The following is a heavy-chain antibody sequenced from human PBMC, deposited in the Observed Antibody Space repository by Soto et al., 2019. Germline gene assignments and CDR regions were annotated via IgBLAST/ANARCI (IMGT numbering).Heavy chain of an antibody. D-gene: IGHD2-8*01. CDR1: GYSFTDYH. J-gene: IGHJ6*02. CDR3: ARGDSTDCSNGVCSFFYNHDMDV. CDR2: INPKSGGT. V-gene: IGHV1-2*04. Sequence: ASVKVSCKASGYSFTDYHIHWVRQAPGQGLEWLGRINPKSGGTSTAQKFQGWVTMTTDTSISTASTELTRLTSDDTAIYYCARGDSTDCSNGVCSFFYNHDMDVWGQGTTVT.